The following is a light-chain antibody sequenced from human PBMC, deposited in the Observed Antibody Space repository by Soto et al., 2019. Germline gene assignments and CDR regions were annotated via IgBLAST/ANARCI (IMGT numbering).Light chain of an antibody. J-gene: IGKJ3*01. V-gene: IGKV3-15*01. CDR3: QQYNNWPPVT. CDR1: QSVSSY. Sequence: EIVMPQSPATLSVSPGERATLSCRASQSVSSYLAWYQQKPGQAPRLLIYGASTRATGIPARFSGSGSGTEFTLTISSLQSEDFAVYFCQQYNNWPPVTFGPGTKVDIK. CDR2: GAS.